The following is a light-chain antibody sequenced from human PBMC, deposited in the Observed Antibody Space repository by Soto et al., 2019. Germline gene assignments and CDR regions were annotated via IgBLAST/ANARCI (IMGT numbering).Light chain of an antibody. Sequence: DIQMTQSPSSLSASMGDSVTITCRASQRIGPYVNWYQQKPGKPPKLLISAATNLADGVPSRFGGSGSGTDFTFTIGSLQPEDLATYYCQHYHNLPLTFGQGTKVDIK. CDR2: AAT. J-gene: IGKJ1*01. CDR3: QHYHNLPLT. CDR1: QRIGPY. V-gene: IGKV1-33*01.